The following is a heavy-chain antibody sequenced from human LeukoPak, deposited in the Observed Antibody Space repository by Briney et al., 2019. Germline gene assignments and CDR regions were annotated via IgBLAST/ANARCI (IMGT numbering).Heavy chain of an antibody. Sequence: GGSLRLSCAASGFTFSSYWRNWARKAPGKGLEWVASINHNGNVNYYVDSVKGRFTISRDNAKNSLYLQMSNLRAEDTAVYFCARGGGLDVWGQGATVTVSS. J-gene: IGHJ6*02. D-gene: IGHD3-16*01. CDR2: INHNGNVN. CDR3: ARGGGLDV. V-gene: IGHV3-7*03. CDR1: GFTFSSYW.